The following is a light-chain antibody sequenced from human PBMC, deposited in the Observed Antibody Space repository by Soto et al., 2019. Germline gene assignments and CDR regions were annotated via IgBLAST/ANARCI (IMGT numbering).Light chain of an antibody. CDR1: SGHSSYA. J-gene: IGLJ1*01. CDR3: QTWGTGILV. Sequence: QSVLTQSPSASASLGASVKLTCTLSSGHSSYAIAWHQQQPEKGPRYLTKLNSDGSHSKGDGIPDRFSGSSSGAERYLTISSLQSEDEADYYCQTWGTGILVFGTGTKLTVL. V-gene: IGLV4-69*01. CDR2: LNSDGSH.